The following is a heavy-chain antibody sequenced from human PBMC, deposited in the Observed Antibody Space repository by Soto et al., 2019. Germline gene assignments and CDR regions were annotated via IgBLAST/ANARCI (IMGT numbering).Heavy chain of an antibody. V-gene: IGHV1-3*01. D-gene: IGHD7-27*01. J-gene: IGHJ4*02. CDR1: GYTFSSYA. Sequence: QVHLVQSGAEVRKPGASVKVSCKASGYTFSSYAMHWVRQAPGQRLEWMGWINAGYGNTKSSQKFQDRVTISRDTSESTAYMELTSLRSXXTAVYYCARDTGDGTFDFWGQGTLVTVS. CDR3: ARDTGDGTFDF. CDR2: INAGYGNT.